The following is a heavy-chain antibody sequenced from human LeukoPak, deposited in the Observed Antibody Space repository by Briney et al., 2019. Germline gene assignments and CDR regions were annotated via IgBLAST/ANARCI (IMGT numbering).Heavy chain of an antibody. J-gene: IGHJ4*02. V-gene: IGHV3-15*01. CDR1: GFTFSNAW. CDR2: IKSKTVGGTT. D-gene: IGHD1-26*01. CDR3: TTDIWELPTFDY. Sequence: GGSLRLSCAASGFTFSNAWMSWVRQAPGKGLEWVGRIKSKTVGGTTDYAAPVKGRFTISRDDSKNTLYLHMNSLKTEDTAVYYCTTDIWELPTFDYWGQGTLVTVSS.